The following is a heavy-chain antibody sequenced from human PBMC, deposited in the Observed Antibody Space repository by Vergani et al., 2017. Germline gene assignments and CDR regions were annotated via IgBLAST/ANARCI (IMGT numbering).Heavy chain of an antibody. J-gene: IGHJ5*02. CDR2: MYHSGST. CDR1: GGSMSGYY. V-gene: IGHV4-59*01. D-gene: IGHD3-10*01. CDR3: GRVADFYGLGSRLLYL. Sequence: QVRLQESGPGLVKPSETLSLTCSVSGGSMSGYYWSWIRQPPGKELEWIGYMYHSGSTNYNPSLETRVTISVDTSKNQFSLKLNSVTAADTAVYYCGRVADFYGLGSRLLYLWGQGILVTVSS.